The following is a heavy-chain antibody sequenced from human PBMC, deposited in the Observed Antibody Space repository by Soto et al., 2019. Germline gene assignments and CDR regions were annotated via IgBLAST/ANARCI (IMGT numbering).Heavy chain of an antibody. Sequence: GGSLRLSCAASGFSFSTSSMAWVRQAPGKGLEWVGRIKSKTDGGTTDYAAPVKGRFTISRDDSKNTLYLQMNSLKTEDTAVYYCTTDSDSSGFSPQFYWGQGTLVTVSS. CDR2: IKSKTDGGTT. D-gene: IGHD3-22*01. V-gene: IGHV3-15*01. CDR1: GFSFSTSS. CDR3: TTDSDSSGFSPQFY. J-gene: IGHJ4*02.